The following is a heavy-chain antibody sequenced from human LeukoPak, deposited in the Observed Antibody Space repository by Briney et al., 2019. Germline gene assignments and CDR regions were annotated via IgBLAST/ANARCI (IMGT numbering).Heavy chain of an antibody. CDR3: ARGQWIAAAGFFFGPKNGMDV. CDR2: IGTAGDT. CDR1: GFTFSSYD. Sequence: GGSLRLSCAASGFTFSSYDMHWVRQATGKGLEWVSAIGTAGDTYYPGSVKGRFTISRENAKNSLYLQMNSLRAGDTAVYYCARGQWIAAAGFFFGPKNGMDVWGQGTTVTVSS. D-gene: IGHD6-13*01. V-gene: IGHV3-13*01. J-gene: IGHJ6*02.